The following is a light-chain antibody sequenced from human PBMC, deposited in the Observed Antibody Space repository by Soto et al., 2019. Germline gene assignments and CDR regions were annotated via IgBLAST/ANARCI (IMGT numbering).Light chain of an antibody. CDR3: QTWGAGIVV. V-gene: IGLV4-69*01. J-gene: IGLJ2*01. CDR1: SGHSSNA. CDR2: LNSDGSH. Sequence: QPVLTQSPSASASLGASVKLTCTLSSGHSSNAIAWRQQQPEKGPRYLMKLNSDGSHSKGDGIPDRFSGSRSGAERYLTISSLQSEDEADYYCQTWGAGIVVFGGGTKLTVL.